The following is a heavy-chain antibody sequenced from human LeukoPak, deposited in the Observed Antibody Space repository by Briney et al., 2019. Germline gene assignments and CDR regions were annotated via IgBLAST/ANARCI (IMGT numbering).Heavy chain of an antibody. CDR1: GGSISSGDYY. CDR3: ARGIVDIVATTSLYFDY. V-gene: IGHV4-30-4*01. CDR2: IYYSGST. Sequence: KASETLSLTCTVSGGSISSGDYYWSWIRQPPGKGLEWIGYIYYSGSTYYNPSLKSRATISVDTSKNQFSLKLSSVTAADTAVYYCARGIVDIVATTSLYFDYWGQGTLVTVSS. J-gene: IGHJ4*02. D-gene: IGHD5-12*01.